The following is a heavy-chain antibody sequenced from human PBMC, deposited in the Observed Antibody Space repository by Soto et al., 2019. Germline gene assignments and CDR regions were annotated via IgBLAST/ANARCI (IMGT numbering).Heavy chain of an antibody. CDR2: ISYDGSNK. CDR1: GFTFSSYG. D-gene: IGHD1-26*01. J-gene: IGHJ4*02. Sequence: GGSLRLSCAAPGFTFSSYGMHWVRQAPGKGLEWVAVISYDGSNKYYADSVKGRFTISRDNSKNTLYLQMNSLRAEDTAVYYCAKGLGMVDYWGQGTLVTVSS. CDR3: AKGLGMVDY. V-gene: IGHV3-30*18.